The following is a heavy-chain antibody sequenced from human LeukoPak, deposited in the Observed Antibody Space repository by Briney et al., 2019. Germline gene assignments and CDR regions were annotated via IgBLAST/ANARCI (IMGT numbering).Heavy chain of an antibody. CDR1: DYTFTNYA. CDR3: ARSQTLSSGWYRWDFDL. J-gene: IGHJ2*01. V-gene: IGHV1-69*13. Sequence: SVKVSCKASDYTFTNYAISWVRQASGQGLEWMGGIIPIFGTANYAQKFQGRVTITADESTSTAYMELSSLRSEDTAVYYCARSQTLSSGWYRWDFDLWGRGTLVTVSS. CDR2: IIPIFGTA. D-gene: IGHD6-19*01.